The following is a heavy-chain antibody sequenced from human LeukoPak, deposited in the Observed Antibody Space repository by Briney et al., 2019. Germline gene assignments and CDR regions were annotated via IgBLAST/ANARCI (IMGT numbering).Heavy chain of an antibody. CDR1: GFTFSDYY. V-gene: IGHV3-11*06. CDR2: ISSSSSYT. CDR3: ARAPAIAAAVDY. Sequence: GGSLRLSCAASGFTFSDYYMSWIRQAPGKGLEWVSYISSSSSYTNYADSVKGRFTISRDNAKNSLYLQMNSLRAEDTAVYYCARAPAIAAAVDYWGQGTLVTVSS. J-gene: IGHJ4*02. D-gene: IGHD6-13*01.